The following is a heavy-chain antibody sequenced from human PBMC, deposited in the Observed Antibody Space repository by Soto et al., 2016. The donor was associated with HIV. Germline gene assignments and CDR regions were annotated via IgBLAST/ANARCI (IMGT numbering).Heavy chain of an antibody. CDR1: RYTFTNYG. V-gene: IGHV1-18*01. CDR2: ISPYNGNT. CDR3: ARDGIGRGATSPYDAFDI. D-gene: IGHD1-26*01. J-gene: IGHJ3*02. Sequence: QVQLVQSGAEVKKPGASVKVSCKASRYTFTNYGISWVRQVPGQGLECMGWISPYNGNTNYAQKLQGRLTMTTDTSTSTAYMELRSLRSDDTAVYYCARDGIGRGATSPYDAFDIWGQGTMVTVSS.